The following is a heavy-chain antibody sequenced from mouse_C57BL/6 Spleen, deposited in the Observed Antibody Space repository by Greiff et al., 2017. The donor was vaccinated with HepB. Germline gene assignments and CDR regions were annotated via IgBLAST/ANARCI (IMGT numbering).Heavy chain of an antibody. J-gene: IGHJ2*01. CDR1: GYTFTDYY. Sequence: EVQLQQSGPELVKPGASVKISCKASGYTFTDYYMNWVKQSHGKSLEWIGDINPNNGGTSYNQKFKGKATLTVDKSSSTAYMELRSLTSEDSAVYYCARLDVNDYWGQGTTLTVSS. V-gene: IGHV1-26*01. CDR3: ARLDVNDY. CDR2: INPNNGGT.